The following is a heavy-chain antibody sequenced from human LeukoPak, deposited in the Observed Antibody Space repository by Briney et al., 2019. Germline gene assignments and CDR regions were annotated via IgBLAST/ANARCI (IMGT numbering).Heavy chain of an antibody. CDR1: GHTFNSYD. CDR2: ISAYNGNT. V-gene: IGHV1-18*01. Sequence: ASVKVSCKASGHTFNSYDISWVRQAPGQGLGWMGWISAYNGNTNYAQKLQGRVTMTTDTSTSTAYMELRSLRSDDTAVYYCARDSAVAGLDYWGQGTLVTVSS. J-gene: IGHJ4*02. D-gene: IGHD6-19*01. CDR3: ARDSAVAGLDY.